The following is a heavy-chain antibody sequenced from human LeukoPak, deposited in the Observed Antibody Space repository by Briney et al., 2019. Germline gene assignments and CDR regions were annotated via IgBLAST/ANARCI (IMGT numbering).Heavy chain of an antibody. CDR2: ITRSSGNM. CDR1: GFTFSTYN. J-gene: IGHJ4*02. Sequence: GGSLRLSCAASGFTFSTYNMNWVRQAPGKGLEWVSSITRSSGNMYYADSVKGRFTISRDNAKNSLYLQMNSLRAEDTAVYYCAIRGYTYGYDYSGQGTLVTVFS. V-gene: IGHV3-21*01. CDR3: AIRGYTYGYDY. D-gene: IGHD5-18*01.